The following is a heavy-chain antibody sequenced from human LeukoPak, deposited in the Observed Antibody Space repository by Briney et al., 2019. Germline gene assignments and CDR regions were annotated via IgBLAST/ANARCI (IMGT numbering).Heavy chain of an antibody. CDR1: GFTFSTYD. CDR2: IGSGGDT. D-gene: IGHD1-26*01. V-gene: IGHV3-13*04. J-gene: IGHJ5*02. CDR3: TWQLLWGIFDP. Sequence: PGGSLRLSCTASGFTFSTYDMHWVRQATGKGLEWVSAIGSGGDTYYADSVKGRFTISRENARNSLYLQMNSLKTEDTAVYYCTWQLLWGIFDPWGQGALVTVSS.